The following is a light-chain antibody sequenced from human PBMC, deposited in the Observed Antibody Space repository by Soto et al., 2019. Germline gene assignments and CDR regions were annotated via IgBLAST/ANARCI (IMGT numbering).Light chain of an antibody. J-gene: IGKJ2*01. CDR3: QQYGRSGYT. CDR1: QSVSSSY. CDR2: GAS. V-gene: IGKV3-20*01. Sequence: EIVLTQSPGTLSLSPGERATLSCRASQSVSSSYLAWYQQKPGQAPRLLIYGASSRATGIPDRFSGSGSGTDFTLTIRRLEPEDFAAYYCQQYGRSGYTFGQGTKLEIK.